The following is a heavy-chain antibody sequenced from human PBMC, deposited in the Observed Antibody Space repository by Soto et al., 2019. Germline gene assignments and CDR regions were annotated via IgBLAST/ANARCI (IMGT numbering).Heavy chain of an antibody. CDR3: ARRAPIYYDALTGYEEAGMDV. CDR1: GFNFKTYE. D-gene: IGHD3-9*01. CDR2: ISVSGRTI. Sequence: VALVESGGGLVQPGGSLTLACAASGFNFKTYEMNWVRQAPGKGLEWISYISVSGRTIYYADSVQGRVNISRDNAKNLVCLQINSLRAEDTAVYHCARRAPIYYDALTGYEEAGMDVWGQGTTVTVSS. J-gene: IGHJ6*02. V-gene: IGHV3-48*03.